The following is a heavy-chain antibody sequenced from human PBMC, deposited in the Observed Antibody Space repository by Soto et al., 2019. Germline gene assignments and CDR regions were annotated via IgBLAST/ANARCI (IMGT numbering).Heavy chain of an antibody. J-gene: IGHJ4*02. V-gene: IGHV3-30*18. CDR1: GFTFSSYG. CDR2: ISYDGSNK. CDR3: AKDIAAAGVLSCFEY. D-gene: IGHD6-13*01. Sequence: GGSLRLSCAASGFTFSSYGMHWVRQAPGKGLEWVADISYDGSNKHYADSVKGRFTISRDNYKNTLYLQMNSLRAEDTAVYYCAKDIAAAGVLSCFEYWGKGTLVTVSS.